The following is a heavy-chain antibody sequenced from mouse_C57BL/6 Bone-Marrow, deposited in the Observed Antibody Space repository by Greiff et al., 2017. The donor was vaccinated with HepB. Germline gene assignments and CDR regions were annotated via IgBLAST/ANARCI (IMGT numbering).Heavy chain of an antibody. Sequence: EVQLQQSGPVLVKPGASVKMSCKASGYTFTDYYMNWVKQSHGKSLEWIGVINPYNGGTSYNQKFKGKATLTVDKSSSTAYMELHSLTSEDSAVYYCARSLWAKDYYAMDDWGQGTSVTVSS. D-gene: IGHD1-1*02. J-gene: IGHJ4*01. V-gene: IGHV1-19*01. CDR3: ARSLWAKDYYAMDD. CDR2: INPYNGGT. CDR1: GYTFTDYY.